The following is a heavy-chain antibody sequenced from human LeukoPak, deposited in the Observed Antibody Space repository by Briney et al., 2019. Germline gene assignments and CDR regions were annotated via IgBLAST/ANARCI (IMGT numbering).Heavy chain of an antibody. CDR2: ISSSGGST. V-gene: IGHV3-23*01. CDR3: AKDPYGYNSYYFDY. Sequence: AGGSLRLSCAASGFTFSSYAMSWVRQAPGKGLGWVSAISSSGGSTYYADSVKGRFTISRGNSKNTLYLQMNSLRVEDTAVYYCAKDPYGYNSYYFDYWGQGTLGTVSS. D-gene: IGHD5-24*01. J-gene: IGHJ4*02. CDR1: GFTFSSYA.